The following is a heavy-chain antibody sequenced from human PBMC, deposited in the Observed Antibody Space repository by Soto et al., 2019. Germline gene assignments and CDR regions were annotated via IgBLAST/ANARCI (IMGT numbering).Heavy chain of an antibody. CDR3: TRLGITGTTGVP. CDR2: IRSKANSYAT. D-gene: IGHD1-7*01. Sequence: LRLSCAASGFTFSGSAMHWVRQASGKGLEWVGRIRSKANSYATAYAASVKGRFTISRDDSKNTAYLQMNSLKTEDTAVYYCTRLGITGTTGVPWGQGTLVTVSS. V-gene: IGHV3-73*01. J-gene: IGHJ5*02. CDR1: GFTFSGSA.